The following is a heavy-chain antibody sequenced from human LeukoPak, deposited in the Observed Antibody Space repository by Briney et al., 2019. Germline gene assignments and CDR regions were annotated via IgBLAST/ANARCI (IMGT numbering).Heavy chain of an antibody. V-gene: IGHV4-61*02. Sequence: SQTLSLTCTVSGGSISSGSYYWSWIRQPAGKGLEWIGRIYTSGSTNYNPSLKSRVTLSVDRSKNQFSLKMTSVTAADTAVYYCARDNIPVAGTGLSWFDPWGQGTLVTVSS. CDR3: ARDNIPVAGTGLSWFDP. D-gene: IGHD6-13*01. CDR2: IYTSGST. J-gene: IGHJ5*02. CDR1: GGSISSGSYY.